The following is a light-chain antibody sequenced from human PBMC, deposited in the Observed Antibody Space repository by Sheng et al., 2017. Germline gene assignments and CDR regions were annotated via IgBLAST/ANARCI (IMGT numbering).Light chain of an antibody. CDR2: DAS. V-gene: IGKV1-27*01. Sequence: DTQMTQSPSSLSASIGDRLTITCRASQDIGHYLAWYQQRPGQSPKLLVFDASILESGVPSRFSGSGSGTDFTLTIRSLQPEDVATYYCQKYNAVPWTLGPGARVEI. CDR1: QDIGHY. J-gene: IGKJ1*01. CDR3: QKYNAVPWT.